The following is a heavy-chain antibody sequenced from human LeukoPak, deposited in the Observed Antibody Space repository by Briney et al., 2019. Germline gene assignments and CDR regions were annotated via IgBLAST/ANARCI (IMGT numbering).Heavy chain of an antibody. CDR2: IYSGGST. CDR3: ARDDYGGNPRY. CDR1: GFTVSSNY. Sequence: PGGSLRLSCAASGFTVSSNYVSWVRQAPGKGLEWVSVIYSGGSTYYADSVKGRFTISRDNSKNTLYLQMNSLRAEDTAVYYCARDDYGGNPRYWGQGTLVTVSS. J-gene: IGHJ4*02. V-gene: IGHV3-66*01. D-gene: IGHD4-23*01.